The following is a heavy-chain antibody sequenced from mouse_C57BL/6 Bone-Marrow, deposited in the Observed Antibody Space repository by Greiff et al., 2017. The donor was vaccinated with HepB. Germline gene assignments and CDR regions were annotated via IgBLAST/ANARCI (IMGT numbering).Heavy chain of an antibody. CDR1: GYTFTSYG. V-gene: IGHV1-81*01. Sequence: QVRLQQSGAELARPGASVKLSCKASGYTFTSYGISWVKQRTGQGLEWIGEYYPRSGNTYYDEKFKGKATLTADKSSSTAYMELRSLTSEDSAVYFCAYYYGSSYPFDYWGQGTTLTVSS. CDR3: AYYYGSSYPFDY. D-gene: IGHD1-1*01. J-gene: IGHJ2*01. CDR2: YYPRSGNT.